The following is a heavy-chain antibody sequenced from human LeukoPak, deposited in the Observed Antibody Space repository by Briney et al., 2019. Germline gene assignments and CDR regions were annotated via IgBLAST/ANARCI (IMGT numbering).Heavy chain of an antibody. D-gene: IGHD2-15*01. CDR1: GFPFSNYW. CDR2: INSDGSNT. V-gene: IGHV3-74*01. J-gene: IGHJ4*02. CDR3: ARDRGGGSGYDY. Sequence: GGSLRLSCAASGFPFSNYWMHWVRQAPGKGLVWVSRINSDGSNTVYADSVKGRFTISRDNAKNTLYLQINSLGAEDSAMYYCARDRGGGSGYDYWGQGTPVTVSS.